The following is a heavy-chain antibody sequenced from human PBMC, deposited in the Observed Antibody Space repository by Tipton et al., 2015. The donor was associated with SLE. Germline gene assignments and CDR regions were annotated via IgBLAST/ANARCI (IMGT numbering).Heavy chain of an antibody. CDR2: ITSKIDGGTT. J-gene: IGHJ6*02. CDR3: ARSSENYGMDV. V-gene: IGHV3-15*01. D-gene: IGHD6-6*01. CDR1: GFTFNNAW. Sequence: VQLVQSGGGLVKPGGSLRLSCAASGFTFNNAWMSWVRQAPGKGLQWVGRITSKIDGGTTDYAAPVKGRFSISRDNAKNSLYLQMNSLRAEDAAAYYCARSSENYGMDVWGQGTTVTVSS.